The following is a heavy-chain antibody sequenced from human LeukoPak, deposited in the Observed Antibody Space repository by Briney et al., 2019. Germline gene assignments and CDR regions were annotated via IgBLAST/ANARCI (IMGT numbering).Heavy chain of an antibody. CDR3: ARQSASLGSYYFDY. V-gene: IGHV5-51*01. J-gene: IGHJ4*02. CDR2: IYPGESDT. CDR1: GYRFTSYW. D-gene: IGHD7-27*01. Sequence: GEXLKISCNGSGYRFTSYWIGWVRQMPGKGLEWMGIIYPGESDTRYSQSFQGKVTISADKSISTAYLQWSSLKASDTAMYYCARQSASLGSYYFDYWGQGTLVTVSS.